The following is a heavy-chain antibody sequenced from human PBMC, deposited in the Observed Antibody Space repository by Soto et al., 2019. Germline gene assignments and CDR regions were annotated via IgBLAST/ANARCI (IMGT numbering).Heavy chain of an antibody. V-gene: IGHV4-61*08. CDR2: IYYRGST. CDR1: GGSISSGGYY. Sequence: PSETLSLTCTVSGGSISSGGYYWSWIRQHSGKGLEWIGYIYYRGSTNYNPSLKSRVTISVDTSKNQFSLKLSSVTAADTAVYYCARGPPLGYWGQGTLVTVSS. J-gene: IGHJ4*02. CDR3: ARGPPLGY.